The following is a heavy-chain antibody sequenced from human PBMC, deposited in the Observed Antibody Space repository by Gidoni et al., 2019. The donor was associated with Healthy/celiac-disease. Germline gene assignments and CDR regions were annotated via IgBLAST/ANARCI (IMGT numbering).Heavy chain of an antibody. D-gene: IGHD6-19*01. V-gene: IGHV3-21*01. CDR1: GFTFSSYS. CDR3: ASIAGSGWLHYYYMDV. Sequence: EVQLVESGGGLVKPGGSLSLSCAASGFTFSSYSMNWVRQAPGKGLEWVSSISSSSSYIYYADSVKGRFTISRDNAKNSLYLQMNSLRAEDTAVYYCASIAGSGWLHYYYMDVWGKGTTVTVSS. J-gene: IGHJ6*03. CDR2: ISSSSSYI.